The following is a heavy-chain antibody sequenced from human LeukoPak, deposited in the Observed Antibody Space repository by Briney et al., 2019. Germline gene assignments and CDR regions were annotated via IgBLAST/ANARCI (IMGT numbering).Heavy chain of an antibody. CDR2: ISWNSGSI. J-gene: IGHJ5*02. D-gene: IGHD6-19*01. CDR1: GFTFDDYA. Sequence: PGGSLRLSCAASGFTFDDYAMHWVRQAPGKGLEWVSGISWNSGSIGYADSVKGRFTISRDNAKNSLYLQMNSLRAEDTALYYCAKDASYSSGWYGGWFDPWGQGTLVTVSS. V-gene: IGHV3-9*01. CDR3: AKDASYSSGWYGGWFDP.